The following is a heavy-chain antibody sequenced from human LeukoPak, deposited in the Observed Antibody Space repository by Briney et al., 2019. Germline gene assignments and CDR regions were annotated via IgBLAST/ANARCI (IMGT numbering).Heavy chain of an antibody. V-gene: IGHV3-66*01. J-gene: IGHJ4*02. CDR3: ARAPTITTIFDC. CDR2: IYAGGTT. D-gene: IGHD4-11*01. CDR1: EFTVSSNY. Sequence: GGFLRLSCAASEFTVSSNYMSWVRQAPGKGLEWVAIIYAGGTTHYADSVKGRFTISRDNSRNTLYLQMNVLRAEDTAVYYCARAPTITTIFDCWGQGTLVTASS.